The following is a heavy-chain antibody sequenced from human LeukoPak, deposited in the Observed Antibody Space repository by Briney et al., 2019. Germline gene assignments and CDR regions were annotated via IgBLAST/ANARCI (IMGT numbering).Heavy chain of an antibody. CDR1: GFTFSSYG. V-gene: IGHV3-30*18. CDR2: ISYDGSNK. CDR3: AKSNYFESGGYYFFDY. J-gene: IGHJ4*02. D-gene: IGHD3-22*01. Sequence: GGSLRLSCAASGFTFSSYGMHWVRQAPGKGLEWVAVISYDGSNKYYADSVKGRFTISRDNSKNTLYLQMNSLRAEDTVVYHCAKSNYFESGGYYFFDYWGQGTLVTVSS.